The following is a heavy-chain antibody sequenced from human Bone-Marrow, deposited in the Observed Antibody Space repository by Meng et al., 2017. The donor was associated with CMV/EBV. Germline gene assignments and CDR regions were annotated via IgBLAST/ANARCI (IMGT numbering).Heavy chain of an antibody. D-gene: IGHD3-22*01. CDR2: TNSDGSRT. V-gene: IGHV3-74*01. CDR1: GFTFSTYW. Sequence: GESLKISCAASGFTFSTYWMDWVRQAPGKGLVWVSRTNSDGSRTSYADSVKGRFTISRDNAKNTLYLQMNSLRGEDTAVYYCARVTYYYDSSGYGRALYYFDYWGQGTLVTVSS. J-gene: IGHJ4*02. CDR3: ARVTYYYDSSGYGRALYYFDY.